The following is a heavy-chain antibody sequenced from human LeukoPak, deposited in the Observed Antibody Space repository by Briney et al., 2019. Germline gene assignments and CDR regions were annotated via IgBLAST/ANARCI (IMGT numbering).Heavy chain of an antibody. D-gene: IGHD2-2*01. CDR1: GFTFSSYS. J-gene: IGHJ4*02. Sequence: PGGSLRLSCAASGFTFSSYSMNWVRQAPGKGLEWVSSISSSSSYIYYADPVKGRFTISRDNSKNTLYLQMNSLRPEDSAVYYCASSLRLQCSSTSCYGGGFDYWGQGSLVTVSS. CDR2: ISSSSSYI. V-gene: IGHV3-21*01. CDR3: ASSLRLQCSSTSCYGGGFDY.